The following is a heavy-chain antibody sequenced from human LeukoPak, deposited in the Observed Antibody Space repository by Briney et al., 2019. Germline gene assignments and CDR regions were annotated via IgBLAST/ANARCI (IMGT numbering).Heavy chain of an antibody. V-gene: IGHV4-59*01. CDR1: GGSISSYY. CDR3: ASNYDILTGYTLDY. D-gene: IGHD3-9*01. Sequence: PSETLSLTCTVSGGSISSYYWSWTRQPPGKGLEWIGYIYYSGSTNYNPSLKSRVTISVDTSKNQFSLKLSSVTAADTAVYYCASNYDILTGYTLDYWGQGTLVTVSS. CDR2: IYYSGST. J-gene: IGHJ4*02.